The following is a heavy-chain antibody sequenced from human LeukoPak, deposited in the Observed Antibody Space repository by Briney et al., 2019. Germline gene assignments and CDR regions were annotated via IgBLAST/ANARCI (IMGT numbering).Heavy chain of an antibody. J-gene: IGHJ4*02. CDR1: GFTFGSYT. CDR2: ISSGSGTI. V-gene: IGHV3-48*01. CDR3: ASRFDY. Sequence: GGSLRLSCAASGFTFGSYTLNWVRQAPGKGLEWVSCISSGSGTIYYADSVKGRFTISRDNAKNSLYLQMNSLRPEDTAVYYCASRFDYWGQGALVIVTS.